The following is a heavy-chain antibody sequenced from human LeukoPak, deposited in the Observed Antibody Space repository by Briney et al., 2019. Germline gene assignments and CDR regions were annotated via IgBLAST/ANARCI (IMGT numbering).Heavy chain of an antibody. V-gene: IGHV3-23*01. CDR3: AKADSSGWYESNWFDP. CDR2: ISGSGDSDST. D-gene: IGHD6-19*01. Sequence: GGSLRLSCAASGFTFSSYAMSWVRQAPGKGPEWVSGISGSGDSDSTYYADSVKGRFTISRDNSRNTLYLQMSSLRAEDTAVYYCAKADSSGWYESNWFDPWGQGTLVTVSS. CDR1: GFTFSSYA. J-gene: IGHJ5*02.